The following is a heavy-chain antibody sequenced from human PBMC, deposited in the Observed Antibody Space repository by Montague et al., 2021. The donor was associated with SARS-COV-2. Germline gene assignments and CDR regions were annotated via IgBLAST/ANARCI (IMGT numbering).Heavy chain of an antibody. CDR1: GGSFSGYY. Sequence: SETLSLTCAVYGGSFSGYYWSWIRQPPGKGLEWIGEINHSGSTYXXPSLKSRVTMSVDTSKNQLSQRLTSVTASDTAIYYCARSAMIRGVFTSWFDPWGQGTLVTVSS. V-gene: IGHV4-34*01. D-gene: IGHD3-10*01. J-gene: IGHJ5*02. CDR2: INHSGST. CDR3: ARSAMIRGVFTSWFDP.